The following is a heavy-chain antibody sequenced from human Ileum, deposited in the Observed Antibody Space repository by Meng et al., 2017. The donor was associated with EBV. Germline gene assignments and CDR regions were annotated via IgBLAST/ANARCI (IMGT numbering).Heavy chain of an antibody. V-gene: IGHV1-3*01. Sequence: KIPGDSGDVSCKTSEAMSTTGKRPWARQAPVKRLEWMRSINAGNGNTKYSKKFQGRVTITRETSASTVYMGLSRLRSEDTAVYYCARDYDILTGYYNVMGWFDPWGQGTLVTVSS. CDR1: EAMSTTGK. CDR2: INAGNGNT. CDR3: ARDYDILTGYYNVMGWFDP. J-gene: IGHJ5*02. D-gene: IGHD3-9*01.